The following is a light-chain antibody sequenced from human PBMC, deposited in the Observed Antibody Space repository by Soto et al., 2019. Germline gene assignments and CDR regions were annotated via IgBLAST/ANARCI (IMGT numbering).Light chain of an antibody. V-gene: IGKV1-9*01. Sequence: DIQMTQSPSSLSASVGDRVTITCQASQDISNYLDWYQQKPGKAPKLLIYAASTLPSGVPSRFSGSGSGTDFTLTISSLQTEDFATYVCQQLNSYPITFGQGTRREIK. J-gene: IGKJ5*01. CDR1: QDISNY. CDR2: AAS. CDR3: QQLNSYPIT.